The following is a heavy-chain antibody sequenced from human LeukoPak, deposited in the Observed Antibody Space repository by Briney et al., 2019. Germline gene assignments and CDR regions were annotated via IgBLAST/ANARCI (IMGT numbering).Heavy chain of an antibody. Sequence: GASVKVSCKASGYTFTSYDINWVRQATGQGLEWMGWMNPNSGYTGYAQKFQGRVTMTRNTSITTAYMELSSLRSADTAVYYCAMRPYNWNDDGNIDYWGQGTLVIVYS. CDR1: GYTFTSYD. CDR2: MNPNSGYT. V-gene: IGHV1-8*01. D-gene: IGHD1-20*01. J-gene: IGHJ4*02. CDR3: AMRPYNWNDDGNIDY.